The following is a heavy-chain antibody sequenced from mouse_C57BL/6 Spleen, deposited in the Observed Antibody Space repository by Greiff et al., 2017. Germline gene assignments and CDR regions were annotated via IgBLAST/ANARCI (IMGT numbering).Heavy chain of an antibody. Sequence: VMLVESGPELVKPGASVKISCKASGYAFSSSWMNWVKQRPGKGLEWIGRIYPGDGDTNYNGKFKGKATLTADKSSSTAYMQLSSLTSEDSAVYFCASHSSGYEYFDYWGQGTTLTVSS. CDR2: IYPGDGDT. D-gene: IGHD3-2*02. CDR1: GYAFSSSW. J-gene: IGHJ2*01. V-gene: IGHV1-82*01. CDR3: ASHSSGYEYFDY.